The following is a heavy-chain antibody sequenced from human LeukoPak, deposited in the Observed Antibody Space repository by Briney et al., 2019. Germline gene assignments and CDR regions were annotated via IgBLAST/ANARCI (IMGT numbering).Heavy chain of an antibody. J-gene: IGHJ5*02. CDR3: ARDPSIAAAGTGWFDP. Sequence: GASVKVSCKASGYTFTSYGISGVRQAPGQGVEWMGWISAYNGNTNYAQKLQGRDTMTTDTSTSTAYMELRSLRSDDTAVYYCARDPSIAAAGTGWFDPWGQGTLVTVSS. CDR2: ISAYNGNT. D-gene: IGHD6-13*01. CDR1: GYTFTSYG. V-gene: IGHV1-18*01.